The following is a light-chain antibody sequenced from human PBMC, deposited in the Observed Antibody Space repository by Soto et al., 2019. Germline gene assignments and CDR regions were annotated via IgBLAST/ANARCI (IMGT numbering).Light chain of an antibody. V-gene: IGLV2-14*01. CDR2: EVS. Sequence: QSALTQPASMSGSPGQSITISCTGTSSDVGGYKYVSWYQQHPGKAPKLMIYEVSYRPSGVPNRFSGSKSGNTASLTISGLQAEDEADYYCSSYTSGTTLVVFGGGTKLTVL. CDR3: SSYTSGTTLVV. J-gene: IGLJ3*02. CDR1: SSDVGGYKY.